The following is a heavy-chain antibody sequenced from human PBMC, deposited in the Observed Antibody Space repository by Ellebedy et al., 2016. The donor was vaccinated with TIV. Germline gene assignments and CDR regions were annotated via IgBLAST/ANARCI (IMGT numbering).Heavy chain of an antibody. Sequence: SETLSLTCTVSGGSISSYYWSWIRQPPGKGLEWIGSIYYSGSTNYNPSLKSRVTISVDTSKNQFSLKLSSVTAADTAVYYCARAVEMATIDAYHIWGQGTMVTVSS. CDR2: IYYSGST. V-gene: IGHV4-59*01. CDR1: GGSISSYY. J-gene: IGHJ3*02. CDR3: ARAVEMATIDAYHI. D-gene: IGHD5-24*01.